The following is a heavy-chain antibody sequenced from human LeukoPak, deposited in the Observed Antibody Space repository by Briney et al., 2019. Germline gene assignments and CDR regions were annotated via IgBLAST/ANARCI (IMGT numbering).Heavy chain of an antibody. J-gene: IGHJ1*01. Sequence: PSETLSLTCTVSGGSISSSSYYWGWIRQPPGKGLEWIGSIYYSGSTYYNPSLKSRVTISVDTSKNQFSLKLSSVTAADTAVYYCARGRWFRGQRAEYFQHWDQGTLVTVSS. V-gene: IGHV4-39*07. CDR3: ARGRWFRGQRAEYFQH. D-gene: IGHD2-15*01. CDR1: GGSISSSSYY. CDR2: IYYSGST.